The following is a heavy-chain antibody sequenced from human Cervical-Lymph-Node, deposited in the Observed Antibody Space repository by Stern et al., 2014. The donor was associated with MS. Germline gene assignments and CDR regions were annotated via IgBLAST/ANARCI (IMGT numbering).Heavy chain of an antibody. CDR1: GFSFDGYA. J-gene: IGHJ6*02. V-gene: IGHV3-9*01. CDR2: ISWNSGSM. CDR3: AKDRGYSLLPSNYYYYGIDV. D-gene: IGHD1-26*01. Sequence: EVQLVESGGGLEQPGRSLRLSCAASGFSFDGYAMHWVRQAPGKGLEWVSGISWNSGSMGYADSVKGRFTISRDNAKNSLYLQMNSLRAEDTALYYCAKDRGYSLLPSNYYYYGIDVWGQGTTVTVSS.